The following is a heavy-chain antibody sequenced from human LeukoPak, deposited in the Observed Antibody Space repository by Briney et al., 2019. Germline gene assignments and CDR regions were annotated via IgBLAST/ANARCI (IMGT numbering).Heavy chain of an antibody. D-gene: IGHD2-15*01. Sequence: PSETLSLTCTVSGGSIRSYYWSWIRQPPGKGLEWIGYIYYSGSTNYNPSLKSRVTISVDTSKNQFSLKLSSVTAADTAVYYCARGGPSGYCSGGSCPGDWFDPWGQGTLVTVSS. CDR1: GGSIRSYY. J-gene: IGHJ5*02. CDR3: ARGGPSGYCSGGSCPGDWFDP. CDR2: IYYSGST. V-gene: IGHV4-59*01.